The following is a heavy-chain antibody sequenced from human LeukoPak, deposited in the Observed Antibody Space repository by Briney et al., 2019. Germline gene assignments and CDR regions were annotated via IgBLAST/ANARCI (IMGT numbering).Heavy chain of an antibody. CDR2: IHDSGST. CDR3: ARVVAAAGNNWFDP. Sequence: KPSETLSPTCAVSGDSISSGGYSWSWIRQPPGKGLEWIAYIHDSGSTYNNPSLKTRLSISIDTSKNQFSLKLNSVTAADTAVYYCARVVAAAGNNWFDPWGQGTLVTVSS. CDR1: GDSISSGGYS. D-gene: IGHD6-13*01. V-gene: IGHV4-30-4*07. J-gene: IGHJ5*02.